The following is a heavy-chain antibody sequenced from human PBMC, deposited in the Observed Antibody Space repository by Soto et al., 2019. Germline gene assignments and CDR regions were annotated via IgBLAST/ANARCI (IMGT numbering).Heavy chain of an antibody. Sequence: QVQLVQSGAEVKKPGASVKVSCKASGYTFTGYYMHWVRQAPGQGLEWMGWINPNSGGTNYAQKVQGRVTMTRDTSISTAYMELSRLRSDDTAVYYCARDAGGGDLNNWFDPWVQGTLVTVSS. CDR2: INPNSGGT. J-gene: IGHJ5*02. D-gene: IGHD2-21*02. V-gene: IGHV1-2*02. CDR1: GYTFTGYY. CDR3: ARDAGGGDLNNWFDP.